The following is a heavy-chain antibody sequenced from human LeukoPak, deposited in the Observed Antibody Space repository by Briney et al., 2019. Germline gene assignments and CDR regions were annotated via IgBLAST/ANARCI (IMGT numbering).Heavy chain of an antibody. CDR1: GFTFSDYY. J-gene: IGHJ4*02. CDR3: ARRYYATPEY. V-gene: IGHV3-11*03. CDR2: IGTSSSYT. Sequence: GGSLRLSCAASGFTFSDYYMSWIRQAPGKGLERVSYIGTSSSYTNYADSVKGRFTISRDNAKNSLYLQMNSLRAEDTAVYYCARRYYATPEYWGQGTLVTVSS. D-gene: IGHD3-22*01.